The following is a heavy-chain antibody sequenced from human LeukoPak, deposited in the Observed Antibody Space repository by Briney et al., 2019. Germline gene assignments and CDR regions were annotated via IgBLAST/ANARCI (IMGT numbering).Heavy chain of an antibody. CDR1: GFTFSANW. J-gene: IGHJ4*02. V-gene: IGHV3-74*01. CDR3: AVVVRLRVI. D-gene: IGHD2-21*01. CDR2: ISTDGRTT. Sequence: PGGSLRLSCAASGFTFSANWMYWVRQAPGKGLAWVSRISTDGRTTTYADSVTGRFSISRDNANNTLYLQMNSLRAEDTAVYLCAVVVRLRVIWGQGTLVSVSS.